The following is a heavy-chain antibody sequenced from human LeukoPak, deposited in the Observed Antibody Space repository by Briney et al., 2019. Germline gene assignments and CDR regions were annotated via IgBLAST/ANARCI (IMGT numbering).Heavy chain of an antibody. CDR3: AREGLLWFGNYYFDY. CDR1: GYTFTSYG. CDR2: ISAYNGNT. V-gene: IGHV1-18*01. J-gene: IGHJ4*02. D-gene: IGHD3-10*01. Sequence: ASVKVSCKASGYTFTSYGISWVRQAPGQGLEWMGWISAYNGNTNYAQKLRGRVTMTTDTSTSTAYMELRSLRSDDTAVYYCAREGLLWFGNYYFDYWGQGTLVTVSS.